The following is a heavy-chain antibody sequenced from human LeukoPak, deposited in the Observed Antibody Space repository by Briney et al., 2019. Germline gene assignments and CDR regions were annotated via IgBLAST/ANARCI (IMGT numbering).Heavy chain of an antibody. Sequence: GGSLRLSCAASGFTVSSNYMSWVRQAPGKGLEWVSVIYSGDSPNYADSVKGRFTISRDNSKNTLYLQMNSLRAEDTAVYYCARGFTDYSHFDYWGQGTLVTVSS. CDR2: IYSGDSP. CDR3: ARGFTDYSHFDY. D-gene: IGHD4-11*01. V-gene: IGHV3-66*02. CDR1: GFTVSSNY. J-gene: IGHJ4*02.